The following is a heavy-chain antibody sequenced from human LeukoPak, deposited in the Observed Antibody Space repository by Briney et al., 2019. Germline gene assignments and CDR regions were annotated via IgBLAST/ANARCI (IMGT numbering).Heavy chain of an antibody. J-gene: IGHJ4*02. CDR2: ISGDGGST. CDR3: AKAGGYSYGTYY. D-gene: IGHD5-18*01. V-gene: IGHV3-43*02. CDR1: GFTFDEYA. Sequence: GGSLRLSCAASGFTFDEYAMHWVRQAPGKGLEWVSFISGDGGSTYYADSVKGRFTISRDNSKNSLYLQMNSLRTEDTALYYCAKAGGYSYGTYYWGQGTLVTVSS.